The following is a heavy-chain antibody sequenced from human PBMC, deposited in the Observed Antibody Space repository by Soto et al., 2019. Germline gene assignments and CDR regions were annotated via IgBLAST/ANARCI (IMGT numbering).Heavy chain of an antibody. CDR3: ARDSGIQYYDFWSGYYHYYYGMDV. J-gene: IGHJ6*02. Sequence: SETLSLTCAVSGASISTEGYTWSWIRQPPGKGLEWIGYIYPSGASNYNPSLRSRVTISLDASRNRFSLKLSSVTAADTAVYYCARDSGIQYYDFWSGYYHYYYGMDVWGQGTTVTVSS. V-gene: IGHV4-30-2*01. D-gene: IGHD3-3*01. CDR2: IYPSGAS. CDR1: GASISTEGYT.